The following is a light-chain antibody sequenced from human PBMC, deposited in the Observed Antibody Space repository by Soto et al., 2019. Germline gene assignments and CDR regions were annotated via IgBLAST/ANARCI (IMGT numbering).Light chain of an antibody. CDR2: KAS. J-gene: IGKJ1*01. V-gene: IGKV1-5*03. CDR1: QSISSW. CDR3: QQYHSYPWT. Sequence: DIQMTQSPSTLSASVGDRVTITCRASQSISSWLAWYQQKPGKAPNLLISKASNLESGVPSRFGGSGSGTEFTLTISSLQPDDFATYYCQQYHSYPWTFGQGTKVEIK.